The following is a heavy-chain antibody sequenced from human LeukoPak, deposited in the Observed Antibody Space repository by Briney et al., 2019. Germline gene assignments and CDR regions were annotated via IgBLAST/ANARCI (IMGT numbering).Heavy chain of an antibody. V-gene: IGHV3-30-3*01. D-gene: IGHD4/OR15-4a*01. CDR2: ISYDGSNK. CDR1: GFTFSSYA. Sequence: GGSLRLSCAASGFTFSSYAMHWVRQAPGKGLEWVAVISYDGSNKYYADSVKGRFTISRDNSKNTLYQQMNSLRAEDTAVYYCARGPMMLENDAFDIWGQGTMVTVSS. J-gene: IGHJ3*02. CDR3: ARGPMMLENDAFDI.